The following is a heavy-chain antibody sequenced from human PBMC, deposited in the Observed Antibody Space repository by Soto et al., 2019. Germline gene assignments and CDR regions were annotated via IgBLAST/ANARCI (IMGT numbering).Heavy chain of an antibody. CDR2: IYSGGST. J-gene: IGHJ6*02. Sequence: GSLRLSCAASGFTVSSNYMSWVRQAPGKGLEWVSVIYSGGSTYYADSVKGRFTISRDNSKNTLYLQMNSLRAEDTAVYYCARGRYGSGSSPHYYGMDVWGQGTTVTVSS. V-gene: IGHV3-53*01. CDR3: ARGRYGSGSSPHYYGMDV. CDR1: GFTVSSNY. D-gene: IGHD3-10*01.